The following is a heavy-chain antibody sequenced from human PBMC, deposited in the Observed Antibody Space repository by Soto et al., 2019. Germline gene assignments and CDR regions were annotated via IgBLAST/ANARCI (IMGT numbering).Heavy chain of an antibody. D-gene: IGHD3-3*01. CDR1: GFTFSSYG. CDR2: IWYDGSNK. Sequence: VQLVESGGGVVQPGRSLRLSCAASGFTFSSYGMHWVRQAPGKGLEWVAVIWYDGSNKYYADSVKGRFTISRDNSKNTLYLQMNSLRAEDTAVYYCARVDDFWSGYYTEPSFDYWGQGTLVTVSS. J-gene: IGHJ4*02. CDR3: ARVDDFWSGYYTEPSFDY. V-gene: IGHV3-33*01.